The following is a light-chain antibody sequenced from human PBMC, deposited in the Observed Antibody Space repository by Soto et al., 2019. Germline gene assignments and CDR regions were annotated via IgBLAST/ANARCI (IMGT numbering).Light chain of an antibody. J-gene: IGKJ3*01. V-gene: IGKV3-20*01. CDR2: AAS. CDR1: RSISASY. CDR3: HQYAGSPLT. Sequence: EIVLTQSPGTLSLSPGETATLSCRASRSISASYLAWYQQKPAQAPRLLIYAASSRATGIPDRFIGSGSGTDFTLTISRLEPEDFAVYYCHQYAGSPLTFGPGTKVDIK.